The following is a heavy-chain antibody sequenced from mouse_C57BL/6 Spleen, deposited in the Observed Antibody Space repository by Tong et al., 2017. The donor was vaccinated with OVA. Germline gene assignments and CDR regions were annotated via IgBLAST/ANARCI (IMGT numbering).Heavy chain of an antibody. V-gene: IGHV5-6-4*01. J-gene: IGHJ2*01. CDR1: GFTFSSYT. D-gene: IGHD1-2*01. Sequence: EVQLQESGGGLVKPGGSLKLSCAASGFTFSSYTMSWVRQTPEKRLEWVATISSGGSYTYYPDSVKGRFTISRDNAKNTLYLQMSSLKSEDTAMYYCARGSYYGYEDYWGQGTTLTVSS. CDR3: ARGSYYGYEDY. CDR2: ISSGGSYT.